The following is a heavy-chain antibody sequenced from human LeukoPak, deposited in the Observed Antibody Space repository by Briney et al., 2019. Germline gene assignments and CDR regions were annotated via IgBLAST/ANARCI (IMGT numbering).Heavy chain of an antibody. D-gene: IGHD2-2*01. J-gene: IGHJ2*01. V-gene: IGHV3-30*02. CDR3: AKDQVPAGYFDL. CDR1: GFTFSNHA. Sequence: GGSLRLSCAASGFTFSNHAMHWVRQAPGKGLEWVTLVWYDGNRKYYADSVKGRFTISRDNSKNSVYLQLNSPRPEDTAVYYCAKDQVPAGYFDLWGRGTLVTVSS. CDR2: VWYDGNRK.